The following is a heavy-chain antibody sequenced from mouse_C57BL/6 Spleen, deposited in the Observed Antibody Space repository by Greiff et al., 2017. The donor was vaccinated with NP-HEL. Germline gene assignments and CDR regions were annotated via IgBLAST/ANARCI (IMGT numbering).Heavy chain of an antibody. V-gene: IGHV5-4*01. J-gene: IGHJ3*01. CDR3: ARDDYDEAWFAY. D-gene: IGHD2-4*01. CDR1: GFTFSSYA. CDR2: ISDGGSYT. Sequence: EVQGVESGGGLVKPGGSLKLSCAASGFTFSSYAMSWVRQTPEKRLEWVATISDGGSYTYYPDNVKGRFTISRDNAKNNLYLQMSHLKSEDTAMYYCARDDYDEAWFAYWGQGTLVTVSA.